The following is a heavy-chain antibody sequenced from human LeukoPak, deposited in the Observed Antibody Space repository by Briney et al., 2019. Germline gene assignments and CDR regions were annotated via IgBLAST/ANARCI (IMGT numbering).Heavy chain of an antibody. CDR3: ARGECSGGSCLSTFDY. Sequence: GGSLRLSCAASGFTFTNAWMSWVRQAPGKGLEWVAVIWYDGSNKYYADSVKGRFTISRDNSKNTLYLQMNSLRAEDTAVYYCARGECSGGSCLSTFDYWGQGTLVTVSS. J-gene: IGHJ4*02. D-gene: IGHD2-15*01. CDR1: GFTFTNAW. CDR2: IWYDGSNK. V-gene: IGHV3-33*08.